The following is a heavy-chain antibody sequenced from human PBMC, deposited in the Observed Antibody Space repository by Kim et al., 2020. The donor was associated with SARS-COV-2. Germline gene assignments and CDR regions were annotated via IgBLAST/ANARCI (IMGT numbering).Heavy chain of an antibody. Sequence: SQTLSLTCAISGDSVSTNSAAWNWIRQSPSRGLEWLGRTYYRSKWYNDYAVSVKSRITINPDTPENQFSLQLDSVTPEDTAVYYCTREGSSTFDYWGQGTLVTVSS. V-gene: IGHV6-1*01. CDR2: TYYRSKWYN. CDR3: TREGSSTFDY. J-gene: IGHJ4*02. CDR1: GDSVSTNSAA. D-gene: IGHD6-13*01.